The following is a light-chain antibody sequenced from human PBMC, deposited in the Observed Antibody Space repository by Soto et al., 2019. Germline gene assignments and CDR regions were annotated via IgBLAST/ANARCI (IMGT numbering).Light chain of an antibody. CDR3: QQSGYSTIT. V-gene: IGKV3-20*01. CDR2: GAS. J-gene: IGKJ5*01. CDR1: QSVSSNY. Sequence: DIVLTQSPGTLPLSPGERATLSCRGGQSVSSNYLAWYQQKPGQAPRLLIYGASSRATGIPDKFSGSVSGTDGTITIDGLETEDCSVYDGQQSGYSTITFGQGTRLEIK.